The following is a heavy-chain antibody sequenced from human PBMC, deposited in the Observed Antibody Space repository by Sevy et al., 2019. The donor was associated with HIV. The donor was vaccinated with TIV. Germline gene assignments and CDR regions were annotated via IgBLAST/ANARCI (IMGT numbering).Heavy chain of an antibody. CDR1: GFTFSSYA. Sequence: GGSLRLSCAASGFTFSSYAMAWVRQAAGKGLEWVSAISGSGGSTYYADSVKGRFTISRDNSENTLYLQMKSLRSDDTVVYYCAKGQQDQPRIYDYWGQGTLVTVSS. CDR2: ISGSGGST. V-gene: IGHV3-23*01. CDR3: AKGQQDQPRIYDY. D-gene: IGHD6-13*01. J-gene: IGHJ4*02.